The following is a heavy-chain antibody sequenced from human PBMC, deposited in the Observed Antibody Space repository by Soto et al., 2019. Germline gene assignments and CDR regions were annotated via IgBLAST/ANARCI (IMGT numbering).Heavy chain of an antibody. CDR2: ISYDGSNK. D-gene: IGHD1-7*01. J-gene: IGHJ6*02. CDR3: ARSTGTTGANGMDV. V-gene: IGHV3-30-3*01. Sequence: PGGSLRLSCAASGFTFSSYAMHWVRQAPGKGLEWVAVISYDGSNKYYADSVKGRFTISRDNSKNTLYLQMNSLRAEGTAVYYCARSTGTTGANGMDVWGQGSTVTVSS. CDR1: GFTFSSYA.